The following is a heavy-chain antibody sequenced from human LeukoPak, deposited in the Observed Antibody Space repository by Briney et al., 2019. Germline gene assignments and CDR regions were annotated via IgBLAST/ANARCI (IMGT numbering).Heavy chain of an antibody. Sequence: SETLSLTCTVSGGSISSYYWSWIRQPPGKGLEWIGYIYYSGSTNYNPSLKSRVTISVDTSKNQFSLKLSSVTAADTAVYYCARAVRGVIGYYFDYWGQGTLVTVSS. CDR1: GGSISSYY. CDR3: ARAVRGVIGYYFDY. V-gene: IGHV4-59*01. J-gene: IGHJ4*02. CDR2: IYYSGST. D-gene: IGHD3-10*02.